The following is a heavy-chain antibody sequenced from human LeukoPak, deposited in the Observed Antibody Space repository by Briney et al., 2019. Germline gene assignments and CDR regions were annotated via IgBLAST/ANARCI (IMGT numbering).Heavy chain of an antibody. Sequence: RSGGSLRLSCAASGFTFSSYWMSWVRQAPGKGLEWVANIKKDGIEKYYVDSVKGRFTISRDNAKTSLYLQMNSLRAEDTAVYYCARHLSGVTGYTYGRGIDYWGQGTLVTVSS. CDR1: GFTFSSYW. J-gene: IGHJ4*02. CDR3: ARHLSGVTGYTYGRGIDY. CDR2: IKKDGIEK. V-gene: IGHV3-7*01. D-gene: IGHD5-18*01.